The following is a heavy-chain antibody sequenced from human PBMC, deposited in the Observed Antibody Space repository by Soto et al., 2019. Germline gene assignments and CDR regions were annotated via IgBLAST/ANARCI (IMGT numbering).Heavy chain of an antibody. CDR1: GGSFSGYY. CDR2: INHSGST. J-gene: IGHJ3*02. D-gene: IGHD5-12*01. CDR3: ARGLKQWLRRQGAFDI. Sequence: QVQLQQWGAGLLKPSETLSLTCAVYGGSFSGYYWSWIRQPPGKGLEWIGEINHSGSTNYNPSPKSRVTISVDTSKNQFSLKLSSVTAADTAVYYCARGLKQWLRRQGAFDIWGQGTMVTVSS. V-gene: IGHV4-34*01.